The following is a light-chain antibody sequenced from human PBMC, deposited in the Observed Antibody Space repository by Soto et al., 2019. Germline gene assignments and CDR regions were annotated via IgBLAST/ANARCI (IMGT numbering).Light chain of an antibody. J-gene: IGLJ1*01. Sequence: QSALTQPPSASGSPGQSVTISCTGTSSDVGGYNYVSWYQHHPGKAPKLMIYEVSKRPSGVPDRFSDSKSGNTASLTVSGLQADDEADYYCSSYAGSNNVFGTGTKVTVL. CDR1: SSDVGGYNY. CDR2: EVS. V-gene: IGLV2-8*01. CDR3: SSYAGSNNV.